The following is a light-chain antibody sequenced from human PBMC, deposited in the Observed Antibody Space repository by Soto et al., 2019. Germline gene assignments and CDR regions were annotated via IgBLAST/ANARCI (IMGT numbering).Light chain of an antibody. J-gene: IGLJ3*02. Sequence: QSALTQPASVSGSPGQSITISCTGTSSDVGGYNYVSWYQQHPGKAPKLMIYDVSNRPSGVSNRFSGSKSGNTASLTISGLQAEDEADYYCSSYTSTSTLEWEFGGGTQLTVL. CDR2: DVS. CDR3: SSYTSTSTLEWE. V-gene: IGLV2-14*01. CDR1: SSDVGGYNY.